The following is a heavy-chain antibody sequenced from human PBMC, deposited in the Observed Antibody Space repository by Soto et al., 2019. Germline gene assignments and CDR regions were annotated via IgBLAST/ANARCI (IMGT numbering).Heavy chain of an antibody. CDR3: ARAEVDTAMTQLGY. CDR2: INPSGGST. J-gene: IGHJ4*02. V-gene: IGHV1-46*01. Sequence: ASVKVSCQASGYTFTRCYLHWVRQAPGQGLEWMGIINPSGGSTSHAQKFQGRVTMTRDTSTSTVYMELSSLRSEDTDVYYCARAEVDTAMTQLGYWGQGTLVTVSS. CDR1: GYTFTRCY. D-gene: IGHD5-18*01.